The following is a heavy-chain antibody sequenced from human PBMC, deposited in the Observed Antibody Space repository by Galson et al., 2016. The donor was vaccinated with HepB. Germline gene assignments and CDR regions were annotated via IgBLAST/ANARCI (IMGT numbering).Heavy chain of an antibody. D-gene: IGHD6-19*01. V-gene: IGHV3-9*01. CDR3: VKDYGEWLGAFDS. Sequence: SLRLSCAASGFSVSSNFVSWVRQSPGKGLEWVASINRNSVIIGYADSGKGRFTITRDNAKNSVYLQMDFVRVEDTARYHCVKDYGEWLGAFDSWGQGVLVIVSS. CDR1: GFSVSSNF. CDR2: INRNSVII. J-gene: IGHJ4*01.